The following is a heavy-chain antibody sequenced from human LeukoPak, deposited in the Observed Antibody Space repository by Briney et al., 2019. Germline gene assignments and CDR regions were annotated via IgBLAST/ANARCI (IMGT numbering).Heavy chain of an antibody. CDR3: ARDPGPRVVAATHFDY. J-gene: IGHJ4*02. CDR2: IIPIFGTA. D-gene: IGHD2-15*01. Sequence: GASVKVSCKAAGCGFSSYAISWVRQAPGQGLEWMGRIIPIFGTANYAQKFQGRVTMTRDTSTSTVYMELSSLRSEDTAVYYCARDPGPRVVAATHFDYWGQGTLVTVSS. CDR1: GCGFSSYA. V-gene: IGHV1-69*05.